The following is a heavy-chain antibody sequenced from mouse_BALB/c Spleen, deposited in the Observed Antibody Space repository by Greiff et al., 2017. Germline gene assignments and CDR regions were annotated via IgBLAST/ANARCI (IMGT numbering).Heavy chain of an antibody. CDR2: INPGSGGT. D-gene: IGHD2-4*01. J-gene: IGHJ3*01. Sequence: QVTLKVSGAELVRPGTSVKVSCKASGYAFTNYLIEWVKQRPGQGLEWIGVINPGSGGTNYNEKFKGKATLTADKSSSTAYMQLSSLTSDDSAVYFCARVYDYDGFAYWGQGTLVTVSA. CDR3: ARVYDYDGFAY. CDR1: GYAFTNYL. V-gene: IGHV1-54*01.